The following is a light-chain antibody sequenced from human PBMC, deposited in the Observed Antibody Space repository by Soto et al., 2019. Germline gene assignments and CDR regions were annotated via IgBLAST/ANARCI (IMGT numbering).Light chain of an antibody. CDR3: QQYNSWPT. V-gene: IGKV3-15*01. CDR2: GAT. J-gene: IGKJ1*01. Sequence: EIVMTQSPATLSVSPGERVTLSCRASQSVSSNLAWYQQKPGQAPRLLIYGATTRATDIPARFSGRGSGKEFTFTISSLQSEDFAVYYCQQYNSWPTFGQGTKV. CDR1: QSVSSN.